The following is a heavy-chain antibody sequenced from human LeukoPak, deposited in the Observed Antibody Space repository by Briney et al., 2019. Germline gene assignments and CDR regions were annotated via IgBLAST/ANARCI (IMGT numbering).Heavy chain of an antibody. D-gene: IGHD2-21*01. CDR3: AKDFRIGYSAHFDY. Sequence: GGSLRLSCAAPGFTLSSYAMSWVRQAPGKGLKWVSAISGSGGSTYYADSVKGRFTISRDNSKNTLYLQMNSLRAEDTAVYYCAKDFRIGYSAHFDYWGQGALVTVSS. CDR2: ISGSGGST. J-gene: IGHJ4*02. V-gene: IGHV3-23*01. CDR1: GFTLSSYA.